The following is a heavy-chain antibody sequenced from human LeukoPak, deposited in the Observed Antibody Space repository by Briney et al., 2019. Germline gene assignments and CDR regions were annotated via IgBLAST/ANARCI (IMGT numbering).Heavy chain of an antibody. Sequence: GESLKISCQGSGYSFTTYWIGWVRQMPGKGLEWMGIIYPSDSDTKYSPSLQGQVTISADTSTNTAYLQWSSLKDSDAAVYFCARQRYCSGGSCFSWYDAFDIWGQGAVATVSS. CDR3: ARQRYCSGGSCFSWYDAFDI. D-gene: IGHD2-15*01. J-gene: IGHJ3*02. V-gene: IGHV5-51*01. CDR2: IYPSDSDT. CDR1: GYSFTTYW.